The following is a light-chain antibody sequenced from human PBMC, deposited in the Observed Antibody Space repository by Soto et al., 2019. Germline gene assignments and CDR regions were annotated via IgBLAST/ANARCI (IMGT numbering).Light chain of an antibody. CDR3: QQYGSSLFT. CDR2: GTS. J-gene: IGKJ3*01. CDR1: QSVSSKY. V-gene: IGKV3-20*01. Sequence: EIVLTQSPGTLSLSPGERATLSCRASQSVSSKYLAWYQQKPGQAPRVLIYGTSIRASGVPERFSGGGSGTDFTLTITRLEPEDFAVYYCQQYGSSLFTCGNGTKVDFK.